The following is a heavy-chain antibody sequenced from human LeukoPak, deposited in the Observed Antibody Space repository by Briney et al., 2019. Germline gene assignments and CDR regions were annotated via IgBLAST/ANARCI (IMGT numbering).Heavy chain of an antibody. V-gene: IGHV4-59*08. D-gene: IGHD6-13*01. J-gene: IGHJ4*02. CDR3: ARGIADPYSFDS. Sequence: SETLSLTCTVSGGSLTSYYWNWIRQPPGKGLEYIGWVYHSGITRYNPSLKSRVTISVDKSKNQFSLELRSVTAADTAVYYCARGIADPYSFDSWGQGTLVTVSS. CDR2: VYHSGIT. CDR1: GGSLTSYY.